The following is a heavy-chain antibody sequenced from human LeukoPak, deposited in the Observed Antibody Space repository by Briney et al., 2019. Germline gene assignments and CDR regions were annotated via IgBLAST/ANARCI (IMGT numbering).Heavy chain of an antibody. D-gene: IGHD6-13*01. J-gene: IGHJ3*02. CDR2: ISSSSSYI. CDR3: ARGDSSSWLGIAFDI. V-gene: IGHV3-21*01. Sequence: PGGSLRLSCAASGFTFSSYSMNWVRQAPGKGLEWVSSISSSSSYIYYADSVKGRFTISRDNAKNSLYLQMNSLRAEDTAVYYCARGDSSSWLGIAFDIWGQGTMVTVSS. CDR1: GFTFSSYS.